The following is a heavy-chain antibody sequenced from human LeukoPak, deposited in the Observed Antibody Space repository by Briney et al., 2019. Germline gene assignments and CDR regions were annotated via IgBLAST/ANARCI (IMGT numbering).Heavy chain of an antibody. J-gene: IGHJ4*02. D-gene: IGHD3-10*01. V-gene: IGHV3-21*06. CDR2: IYVTGNYI. Sequence: GGSLRLSCATSGFTFNRFSFRWVRQAPGKGLEWVASIYVTGNYINYADSVKGRVTISRDNAKNSVYLQMNSLRADDTAVYYCAREFNTIENFDYWGQGALVTGSS. CDR1: GFTFNRFS. CDR3: AREFNTIENFDY.